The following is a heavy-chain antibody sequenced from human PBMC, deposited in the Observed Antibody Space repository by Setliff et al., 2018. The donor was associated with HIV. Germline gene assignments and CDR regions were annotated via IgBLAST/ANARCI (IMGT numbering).Heavy chain of an antibody. V-gene: IGHV4-4*07. D-gene: IGHD5-18*01. CDR1: GGSISSHF. CDR2: FRPTGNAYYANP. J-gene: IGHJ6*03. Sequence: SETLSLTCTVSGGSISSHFWTWIRQPAGKGLEWIGRFRPTGNAYYANPYYNPSLKSRVSMSVDTSKSQFSLKLNSVTAADPAVYYCAKSVDTTMDDYYYVDIWGTGITVTVSS. CDR3: AKSVDTTMDDYYYVDI.